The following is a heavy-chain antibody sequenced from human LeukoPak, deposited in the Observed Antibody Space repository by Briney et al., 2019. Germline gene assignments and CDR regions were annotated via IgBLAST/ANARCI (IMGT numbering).Heavy chain of an antibody. V-gene: IGHV4-31*02. D-gene: IGHD3-3*01. J-gene: IGHJ4*02. CDR2: IYYSGSP. CDR3: AAFWSGYSRVYYFDY. Sequence: SDTLSLTCTVSGGSISRGGYHWSWIRQHPGKSLEWIGYIYYSGSPYYDPSLKSRVTISVDTSKNQFSLKLSSVTAADTAVYYCAAFWSGYSRVYYFDYWGQGTLVTVSS. CDR1: GGSISRGGYH.